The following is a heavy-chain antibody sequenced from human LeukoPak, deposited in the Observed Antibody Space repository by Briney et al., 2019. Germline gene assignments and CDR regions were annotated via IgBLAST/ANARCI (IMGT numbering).Heavy chain of an antibody. Sequence: GASVKVSCKASGYTFTGYYMHWVRQAPGQGLEWMGWINPNSGGTNYAQKFQGRVTMTTDTSTSTAYMELRSLRSDDTAVYYCARVPYSSSWNWFDPWGQGTLVTVSS. D-gene: IGHD6-13*01. CDR3: ARVPYSSSWNWFDP. CDR2: INPNSGGT. CDR1: GYTFTGYY. V-gene: IGHV1-2*02. J-gene: IGHJ5*02.